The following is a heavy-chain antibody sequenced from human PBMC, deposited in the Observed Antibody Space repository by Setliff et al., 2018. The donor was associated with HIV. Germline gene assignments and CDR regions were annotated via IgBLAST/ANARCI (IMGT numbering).Heavy chain of an antibody. CDR2: IYYTGST. CDR1: SGSISTYY. Sequence: PSETLSLTCTVSSGSISTYYWTWIRQPPGKGMEYIGYIYYTGSTDYNPSLNGRVTISIDMSKSQFSLRLSSVTAADTAMYYCVRDDYGCNGKGFDYWGPGTLVTVSS. D-gene: IGHD4-17*01. J-gene: IGHJ4*02. CDR3: VRDDYGCNGKGFDY. V-gene: IGHV4-59*12.